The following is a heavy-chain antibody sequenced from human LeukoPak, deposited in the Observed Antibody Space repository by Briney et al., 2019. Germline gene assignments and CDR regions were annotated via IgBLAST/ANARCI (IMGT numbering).Heavy chain of an antibody. CDR3: ARDYTYYSGGRYYDRFDY. Sequence: PSETLSLTCTVSGYSISSGYYWGWIRQPPGKGLEWIGSIYPSGTTYYNPSLKSRVTISVDTSKNQFSLKVSSVTAADTAVYYCARDYTYYSGGRYYDRFDYWGQGTLVTVSS. V-gene: IGHV4-38-2*02. J-gene: IGHJ4*02. D-gene: IGHD2-15*01. CDR2: IYPSGTT. CDR1: GYSISSGYY.